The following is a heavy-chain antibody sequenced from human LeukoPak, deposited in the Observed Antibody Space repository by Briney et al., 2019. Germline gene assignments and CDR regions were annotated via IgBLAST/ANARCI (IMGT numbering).Heavy chain of an antibody. V-gene: IGHV3-23*01. D-gene: IGHD3-22*01. CDR2: ISGSGGST. J-gene: IGHJ2*01. CDR1: GFTFSNYS. CDR3: AKEGEYYYDSSGYFRRRVSWYFDL. Sequence: GGSLRLSCAASGFTFSNYSMNWVRQAPGKGLEWVSAISGSGGSTYYADSVKGRFTISRDNSKNTLYLQMNSLRAEDTAVYYCAKEGEYYYDSSGYFRRRVSWYFDLWGRGTLVTVSS.